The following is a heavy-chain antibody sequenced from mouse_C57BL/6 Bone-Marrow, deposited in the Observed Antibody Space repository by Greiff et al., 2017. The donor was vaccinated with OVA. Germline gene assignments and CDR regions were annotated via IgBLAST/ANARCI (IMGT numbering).Heavy chain of an antibody. CDR1: GYTFTSYW. D-gene: IGHD1-1*01. CDR2: IHPNSGST. V-gene: IGHV1-64*01. Sequence: QVHVKQPGAELVKPGASVKLSCKASGYTFTSYWMHWVKQRPGQGLEWIGMIHPNSGSTNYNEKFKSKATLTVDKSSSTAYMQLSSLTSEESAVYYCARYYYYGSSYVWFAYWGQGTLVTVSA. CDR3: ARYYYYGSSYVWFAY. J-gene: IGHJ3*01.